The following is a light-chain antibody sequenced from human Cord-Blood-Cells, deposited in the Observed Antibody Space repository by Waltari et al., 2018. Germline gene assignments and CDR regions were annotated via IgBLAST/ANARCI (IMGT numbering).Light chain of an antibody. J-gene: IGLJ3*02. CDR2: EGS. CDR3: CSYAGSSTLV. Sequence: QSALTQPASVSGSPGQSITISCTGTSSDVGSYNLVSWYQQHPGKAPKLMIYEGSKRPSGVSNRFSGSKSGHTASLTISGRQAEDEADYYCCSYAGSSTLVFGGGTKLTVL. CDR1: SSDVGSYNL. V-gene: IGLV2-23*01.